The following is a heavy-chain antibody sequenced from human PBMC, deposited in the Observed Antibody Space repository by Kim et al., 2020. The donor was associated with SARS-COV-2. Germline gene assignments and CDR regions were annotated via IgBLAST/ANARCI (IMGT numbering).Heavy chain of an antibody. Sequence: SETLSLTCTVSGGSISSSSYYWGWIRQPPGKGLEWIGSIYYSGSTYYNPSLKSRVTISVDTSKNQFSLKLSSVTAADTAVYYCATRAQTSGYCSGGSCYYFDYWGQGTLVTVSS. J-gene: IGHJ4*02. D-gene: IGHD2-15*01. V-gene: IGHV4-39*01. CDR1: GGSISSSSYY. CDR3: ATRAQTSGYCSGGSCYYFDY. CDR2: IYYSGST.